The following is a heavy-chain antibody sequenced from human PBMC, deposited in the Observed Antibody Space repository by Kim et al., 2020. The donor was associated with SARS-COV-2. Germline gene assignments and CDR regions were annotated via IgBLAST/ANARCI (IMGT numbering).Heavy chain of an antibody. D-gene: IGHD3-22*01. V-gene: IGHV3-23*01. CDR2: ISGSGGST. Sequence: GGSLRLSCAASGFTFSSYAMSWVRQAPGKGLEWVSAISGSGGSTYYADSVKGRFTISRDNSKNTLYLQMNSLRAEDTAVYYCAKGFERLSRYYYDSSGYSTFIYWGQGTLVTVSS. CDR1: GFTFSSYA. CDR3: AKGFERLSRYYYDSSGYSTFIY. J-gene: IGHJ4*02.